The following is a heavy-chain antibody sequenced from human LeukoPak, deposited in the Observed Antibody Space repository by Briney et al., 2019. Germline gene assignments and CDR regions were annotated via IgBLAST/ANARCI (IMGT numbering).Heavy chain of an antibody. CDR1: GFTFSSYS. Sequence: GGSLRLSCAASGFTFSSYSMNWVRQAPGKGLEWVSSISSNSSYIYYADSVKGRFTISRDNAKNSLYLQMNSLRAEDTAVYYCARDLSSMGSSLEYFQHWGQGTLVTVSS. CDR2: ISSNSSYI. J-gene: IGHJ1*01. V-gene: IGHV3-21*01. D-gene: IGHD6-13*01. CDR3: ARDLSSMGSSLEYFQH.